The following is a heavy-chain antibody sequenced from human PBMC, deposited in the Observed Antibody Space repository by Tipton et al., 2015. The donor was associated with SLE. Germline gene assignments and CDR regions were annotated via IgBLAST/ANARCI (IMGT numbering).Heavy chain of an antibody. Sequence: TLSLTCAVSGGSISSGGYSWSWIRQPPGKGLEWIGYIYHSGGTYYNPSLKSRVTISVDRSKNQFSLKLSSVTAADTAVYYCARVMRGKDYDFWSGYFDYWGQGTLVTVSS. D-gene: IGHD3-3*01. CDR1: GGSISSGGYS. CDR3: ARVMRGKDYDFWSGYFDY. V-gene: IGHV4-30-2*01. CDR2: IYHSGGT. J-gene: IGHJ4*02.